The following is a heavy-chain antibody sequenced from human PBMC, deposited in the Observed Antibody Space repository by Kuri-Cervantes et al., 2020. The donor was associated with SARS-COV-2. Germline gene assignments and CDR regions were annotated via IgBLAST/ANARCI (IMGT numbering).Heavy chain of an antibody. D-gene: IGHD3-10*01. CDR2: IHYSGTT. CDR3: ARARMVRGGNGAFDI. J-gene: IGHJ3*02. V-gene: IGHV4-59*01. CDR1: GGSISSFY. Sequence: SESLSLTCTVSGGSISSFYWSWIRQPPGKGLEWMGYIHYSGTTTYSPTLKSRLTISVDTPKNQFSLKVTAVTAADTAVYYCARARMVRGGNGAFDIWGQGTMVTVSS.